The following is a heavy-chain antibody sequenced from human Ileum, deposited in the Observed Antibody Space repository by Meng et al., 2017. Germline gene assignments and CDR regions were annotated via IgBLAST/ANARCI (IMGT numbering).Heavy chain of an antibody. CDR1: GFTFSSHV. CDR2: ISKGGDAT. Sequence: GGSLKISCEASGFTFSSHVMYWVRQTPGRGLEWISAISKGGDATFYADSVQGRFTISRDNSKNTLYLQMSALRAEDTALYYCARIAARYDHGGFDYWGQGTLVTVSS. V-gene: IGHV3-23*01. J-gene: IGHJ4*02. CDR3: ARIAARYDHGGFDY. D-gene: IGHD3-22*01.